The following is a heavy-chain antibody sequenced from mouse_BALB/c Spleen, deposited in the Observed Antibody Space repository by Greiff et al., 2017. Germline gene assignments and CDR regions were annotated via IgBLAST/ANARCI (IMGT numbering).Heavy chain of an antibody. CDR2: ISYSGST. CDR3: ARGIGGYYYAMDY. CDR1: GDSITSGY. Sequence: VQLKESGPSLVKPSQTLSLTCSVTGDSITSGYWNWIRKFPGNKLEYMGYISYSGSTYYNPSLKSRISITRDTSKNQYYLQLNSVTTEDTATYYCARGIGGYYYAMDYWGQGTSVTVSS. V-gene: IGHV3-8*02. J-gene: IGHJ4*01.